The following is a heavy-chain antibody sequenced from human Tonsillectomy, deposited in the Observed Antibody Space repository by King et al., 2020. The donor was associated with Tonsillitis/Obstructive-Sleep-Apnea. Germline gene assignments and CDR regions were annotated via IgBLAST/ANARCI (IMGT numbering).Heavy chain of an antibody. CDR2: IDPSDSYT. D-gene: IGHD4-17*01. V-gene: IGHV5-10-1*03. J-gene: IGHJ4*02. Sequence: VQLVESGAEVKKPGESLRISSKGSGYSFTSYWISWVRQMPGKGLEWMGRIDPSDSYTTYSPSFQGHVTFSADKSINTAYLQWSSLKASDTAIYYCARLVRDDGDYTDYWGQGTLVTVSS. CDR1: GYSFTSYW. CDR3: ARLVRDDGDYTDY.